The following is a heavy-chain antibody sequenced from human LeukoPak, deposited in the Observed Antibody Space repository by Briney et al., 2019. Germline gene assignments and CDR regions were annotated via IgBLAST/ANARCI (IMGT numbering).Heavy chain of an antibody. D-gene: IGHD1-1*01. Sequence: GGSLRLSCAASGFTFSSYAMHWVRQAPGRGLEWEAVISYDGSNKYYAASLKGPFTISRDNSKNTLYLQTNSLRAEAPALYYSPREGGWNDGGRPGDYFAYWGQGTLSPSPQ. J-gene: IGHJ4*02. CDR3: PREGGWNDGGRPGDYFAY. V-gene: IGHV3-30*04. CDR1: GFTFSSYA. CDR2: ISYDGSNK.